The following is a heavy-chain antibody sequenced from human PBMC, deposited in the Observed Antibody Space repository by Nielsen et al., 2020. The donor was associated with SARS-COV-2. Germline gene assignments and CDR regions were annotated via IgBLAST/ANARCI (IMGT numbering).Heavy chain of an antibody. CDR2: INPNSGGT. CDR1: GYTFTGYY. V-gene: IGHV1-2*02. D-gene: IGHD4-23*01. Sequence: ASVKVSCKASGYTFTGYYMHWVRQAPGQGLEWMGWINPNSGGTNYAQKFQGRVTMTRDTSISTAYMELSRLRSDDTAVYYCARIGYGGAGAFDYWGQGTLVTVSS. J-gene: IGHJ4*02. CDR3: ARIGYGGAGAFDY.